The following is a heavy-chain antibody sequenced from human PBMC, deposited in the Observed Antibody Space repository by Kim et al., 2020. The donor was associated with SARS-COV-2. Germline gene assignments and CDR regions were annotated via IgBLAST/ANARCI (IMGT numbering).Heavy chain of an antibody. CDR3: IRALAGERDS. CDR2: INEDGATT. CDR1: EFTFSSYW. Sequence: GGSLRLSCTVSEFTFSSYWMHWVRQAPGKGLVWVSRINEDGATTDYADSVKGRFTISRDNAKNTLYLQMNSLRAEDTAIYYCIRALAGERDSWGQGTLVTVSS. V-gene: IGHV3-74*01. D-gene: IGHD3-10*01. J-gene: IGHJ4*02.